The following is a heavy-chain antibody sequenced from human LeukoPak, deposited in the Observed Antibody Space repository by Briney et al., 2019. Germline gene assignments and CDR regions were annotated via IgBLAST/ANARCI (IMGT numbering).Heavy chain of an antibody. CDR1: GGSISSYY. CDR3: ARQKYNYDTSGSDDVFDI. J-gene: IGHJ3*02. CDR2: IYYSGST. Sequence: SETLSLTCTVSGGSISSYYWSWLRQPPGKGLEWIGYIYYSGSTKYNPSLKSRVTISVDTSKNQFSLKLSSVTAAGTAVYYCARQKYNYDTSGSDDVFDIWGPGTMVTVSS. D-gene: IGHD3-22*01. V-gene: IGHV4-59*08.